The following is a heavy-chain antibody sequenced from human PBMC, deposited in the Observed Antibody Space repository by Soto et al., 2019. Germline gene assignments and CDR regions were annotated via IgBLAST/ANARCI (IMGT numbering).Heavy chain of an antibody. D-gene: IGHD5-18*01. CDR2: ISAYNGNT. V-gene: IGHV1-18*01. Sequence: QVQLVQSGAEVKKPGASVKVSCKASGYTFTSYGISWVRQAPGQGLEWMGWISAYNGNTNYAQKLQGRVTMTTDTSTSTAYMELRSLRSDDTAVYYCAMVKYIPPYYYYYGMDVWGQGTTVTVSS. CDR3: AMVKYIPPYYYYYGMDV. J-gene: IGHJ6*02. CDR1: GYTFTSYG.